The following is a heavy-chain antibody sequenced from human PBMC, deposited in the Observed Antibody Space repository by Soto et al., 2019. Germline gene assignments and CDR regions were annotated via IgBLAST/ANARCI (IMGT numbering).Heavy chain of an antibody. CDR2: IRETGNT. V-gene: IGHV3-23*01. Sequence: TGGSLRLSCAASGFTFSSYSMNWIRQAPGKGLEWVSTIRETGNTYYADSVRGRFATSRDNSENTLYLQMSSLRAEDTAVYYCEKQQMGVIRPFDYWGQGPLVTVPS. CDR3: EKQQMGVIRPFDY. CDR1: GFTFSSYS. J-gene: IGHJ4*02. D-gene: IGHD1-26*01.